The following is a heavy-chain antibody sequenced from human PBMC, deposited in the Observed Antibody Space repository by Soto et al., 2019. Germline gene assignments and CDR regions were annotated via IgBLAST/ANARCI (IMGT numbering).Heavy chain of an antibody. CDR3: AKVATTYFDSSGYYWFDP. D-gene: IGHD3-22*01. Sequence: QVELVQSGAEVKKPGSSVKVSCKASGGTFSSYAISWVRQATGQGLEWIGGVIPVFGQAYYAQRFQGRVTITADESTSTVYMQLSRLRSEDTAVYYCAKVATTYFDSSGYYWFDPWGQGTLVTVSS. CDR2: VIPVFGQA. CDR1: GGTFSSYA. V-gene: IGHV1-69*01. J-gene: IGHJ5*02.